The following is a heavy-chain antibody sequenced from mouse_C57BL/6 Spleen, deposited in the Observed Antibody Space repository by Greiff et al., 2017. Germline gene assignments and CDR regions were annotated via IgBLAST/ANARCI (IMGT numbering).Heavy chain of an antibody. CDR2: IDPATGNT. CDR1: GFNIKNTY. V-gene: IGHV14-3*01. J-gene: IGHJ1*03. Sequence: VQLQQSVAELVRPGASVKLSCTASGFNIKNTYMPWVKQRPEQGLEWIGRIDPATGNTKYAPQFQGKATITADTSSNTAYLQLSSLTSEDTAIYYYARHDGYYVHFDVWGTGTTVTVSS. CDR3: ARHDGYYVHFDV. D-gene: IGHD2-3*01.